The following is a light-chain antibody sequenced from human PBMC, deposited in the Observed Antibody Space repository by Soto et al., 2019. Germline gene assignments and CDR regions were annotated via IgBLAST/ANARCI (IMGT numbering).Light chain of an antibody. Sequence: QPVLTQSSSASASLGSSVKLTSTLSSGHSSYIIAWHQQQPGKAPRYLMKLEGSGSYNKGSGVPDRFSGSSSGADRYLTISNLQFEDEADYYCETWDSNTRMFGGGTKLTVL. V-gene: IGLV4-60*02. J-gene: IGLJ3*02. CDR2: LEGSGSY. CDR3: ETWDSNTRM. CDR1: SGHSSYI.